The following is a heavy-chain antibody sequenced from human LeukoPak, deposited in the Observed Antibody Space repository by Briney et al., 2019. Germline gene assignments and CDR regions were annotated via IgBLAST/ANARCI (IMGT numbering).Heavy chain of an antibody. CDR3: ARTRSKVGTPTFDY. CDR1: GFTFSSYG. Sequence: PGRSLRLSCAASGFTFSSYGMHWVRQAPGKGLEWVAVIWYDGNSKFYAGSVKGRFTLSRDNSKNTLYLQMNSLRDEDTAVYHCARTRSKVGTPTFDYWGQGTLVTVSS. CDR2: IWYDGNSK. D-gene: IGHD4-23*01. J-gene: IGHJ4*02. V-gene: IGHV3-33*01.